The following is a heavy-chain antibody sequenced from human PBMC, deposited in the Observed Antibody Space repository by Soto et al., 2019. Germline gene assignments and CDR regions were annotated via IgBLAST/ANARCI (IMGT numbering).Heavy chain of an antibody. D-gene: IGHD1-26*01. Sequence: SETLSLTCGVSGGSFGSSAYYWGWIRQAPGKGLEWIGSINYSGSAYYNPSLKSRVTISVDTSRNQFSLKLSSVTAADTAVYYCARHFYSGSYFDYWGQGTLVTVSS. CDR1: GGSFGSSAYY. CDR2: INYSGSA. J-gene: IGHJ4*02. V-gene: IGHV4-39*01. CDR3: ARHFYSGSYFDY.